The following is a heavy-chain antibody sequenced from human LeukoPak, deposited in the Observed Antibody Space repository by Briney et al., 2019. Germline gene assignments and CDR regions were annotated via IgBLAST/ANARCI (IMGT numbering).Heavy chain of an antibody. CDR2: IRYDGSNK. Sequence: GGSLRLSCAASGFTFSSYGMHWVRQAPGKGLEWVAFIRYDGSNKYYADSVKGRFTISRDNSKNTLYLQMNSLRAEDTAVYYCAKQKRWELDYYFDYWGQGTLVTVSS. D-gene: IGHD1-26*01. CDR1: GFTFSSYG. J-gene: IGHJ4*02. V-gene: IGHV3-30*02. CDR3: AKQKRWELDYYFDY.